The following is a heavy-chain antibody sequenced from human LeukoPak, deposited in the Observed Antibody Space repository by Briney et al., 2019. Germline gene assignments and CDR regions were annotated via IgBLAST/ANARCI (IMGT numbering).Heavy chain of an antibody. D-gene: IGHD2-8*01. V-gene: IGHV3-11*01. CDR2: ISSSGDTI. CDR1: GFSFNDYY. Sequence: GGSLRLSCAATGFSFNDYYMSWIRQAPGKGLEWISYISSSGDTIYYGASVKGRFTIARANANNSLYLQMTSLRAEDTAVYYCAGTRTLMYYFDYWGQGTLVTVSS. J-gene: IGHJ4*02. CDR3: AGTRTLMYYFDY.